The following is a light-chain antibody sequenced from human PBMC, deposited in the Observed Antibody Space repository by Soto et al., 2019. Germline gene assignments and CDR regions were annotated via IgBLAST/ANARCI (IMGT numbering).Light chain of an antibody. Sequence: QSVLTQPPSVSGAPGQRVTISCTGSTSNIGAGYEVHWYQPVPGTAPKLLVSGNNNRAAEVPARFFGSKSGTSASLTITGLLAEDEADYYCQSFDSSLGGSGVFGGGTKLTVL. CDR3: QSFDSSLGGSGV. V-gene: IGLV1-40*01. CDR1: TSNIGAGYE. CDR2: GNN. J-gene: IGLJ3*02.